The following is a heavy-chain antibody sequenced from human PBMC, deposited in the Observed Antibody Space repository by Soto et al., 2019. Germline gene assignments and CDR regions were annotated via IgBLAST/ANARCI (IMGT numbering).Heavy chain of an antibody. D-gene: IGHD2-15*01. V-gene: IGHV1-46*01. J-gene: IGHJ2*01. CDR3: ARDPEDIVFQAEDDIRGSSPVSAFLLNRSSDL. Sequence: GLEWMGLINPSGGSISYAQKFQGRVTMTTDTSTSTVYMELSSLRSEDTAVYYCARDPEDIVFQAEDDIRGSSPVSAFLLNRSSDL. CDR2: INPSGGSI.